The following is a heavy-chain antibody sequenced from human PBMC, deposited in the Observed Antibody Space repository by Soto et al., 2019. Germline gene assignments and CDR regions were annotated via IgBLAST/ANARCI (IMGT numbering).Heavy chain of an antibody. CDR1: GYTFTSYG. Sequence: ASVKVSCKASGYTFTSYGISWVRQAPGQGLEWTGWISAYNGNTNYAQKLQGRVTMTTDTSTSTAYMELRSLRSDDTAVYYCARDFVPRVLEWFHWWFDPSGKTPLGTVS. D-gene: IGHD3-3*01. V-gene: IGHV1-18*04. J-gene: IGHJ5*02. CDR3: ARDFVPRVLEWFHWWFDP. CDR2: ISAYNGNT.